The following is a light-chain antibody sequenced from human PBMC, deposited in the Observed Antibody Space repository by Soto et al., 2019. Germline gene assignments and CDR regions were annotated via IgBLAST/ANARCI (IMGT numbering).Light chain of an antibody. CDR2: DAS. V-gene: IGKV1-5*01. CDR1: QAISKW. J-gene: IGKJ1*01. Sequence: DIQMTQSPSTLSAFVGERVTITCRASQAISKWLAWYQHKPGKGPKVLIFDASILKSGVPSRFSGSRSGTEFTLTISSLQPDDFATYYCQQYNGYLPWTFGQGTKVEIK. CDR3: QQYNGYLPWT.